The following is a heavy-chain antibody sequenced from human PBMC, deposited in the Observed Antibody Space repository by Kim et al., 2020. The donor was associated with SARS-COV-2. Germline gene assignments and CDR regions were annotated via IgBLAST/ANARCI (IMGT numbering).Heavy chain of an antibody. CDR1: GNTFTSYA. CDR3: ARARGYSYGHNYYYYGMDV. D-gene: IGHD5-18*01. Sequence: ASVKVSCKASGNTFTSYAMHWVRQAPGQRLEWMGWINAGNGNTKYSQKYQGRVTITRDTSASTAYMELSSLRSEDTAVYYCARARGYSYGHNYYYYGMDVCGQGTTVPVSS. V-gene: IGHV1-3*01. J-gene: IGHJ6*01. CDR2: INAGNGNT.